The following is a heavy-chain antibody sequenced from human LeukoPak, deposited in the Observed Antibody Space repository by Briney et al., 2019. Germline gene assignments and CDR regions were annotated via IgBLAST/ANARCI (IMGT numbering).Heavy chain of an antibody. CDR2: IHHSGRT. J-gene: IGHJ4*02. CDR3: ARRFWSGSIDC. CDR1: GYSISSGYH. V-gene: IGHV4-38-2*02. D-gene: IGHD3-3*01. Sequence: PSETLSLTCTVSGYSISSGYHWGWVRQPPGKGLEWIGSIHHSGRTYYIPSLKSRVTISVDTSKNQFSLNLSSVTAADTAVYYCARRFWSGSIDCWGQGTLVTVSS.